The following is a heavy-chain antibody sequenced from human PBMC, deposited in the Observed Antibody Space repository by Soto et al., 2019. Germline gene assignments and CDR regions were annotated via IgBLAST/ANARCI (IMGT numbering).Heavy chain of an antibody. D-gene: IGHD3-16*01. V-gene: IGHV1-46*01. CDR1: GYTFTSYY. CDR3: ARVSLESAYRTPDPYYYGMDV. CDR2: INPSGGST. Sequence: GASVKVSCKASGYTFTSYYMHWVRQAPGQGLEWMGIINPSGGSTSYAQKFQGRVTMTRDTSTSTVYMELSSLRSEDTAVYYCARVSLESAYRTPDPYYYGMDVWGQGTTVTVSS. J-gene: IGHJ6*02.